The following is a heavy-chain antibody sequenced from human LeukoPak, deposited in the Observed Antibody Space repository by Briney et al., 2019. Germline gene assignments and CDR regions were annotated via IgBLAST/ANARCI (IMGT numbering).Heavy chain of an antibody. D-gene: IGHD3-22*01. J-gene: IGHJ4*02. CDR3: ARDLTRYYDSSGYYL. V-gene: IGHV3-53*01. Sequence: VIYSGGSTYYADSVKGRFTISRDNSKNTMYLQMNSLRAEDTAVYYCARDLTRYYDSSGYYLWGQGTLVTVSS. CDR2: IYSGGST.